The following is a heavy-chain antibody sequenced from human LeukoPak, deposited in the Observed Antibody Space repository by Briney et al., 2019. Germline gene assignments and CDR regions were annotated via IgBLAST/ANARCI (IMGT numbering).Heavy chain of an antibody. Sequence: GASVKVSCKASGYTFTSYGISWARHAPGQGLEWMGWISAYNGNTNYAQKLQGRVIMTTDTSTSTAYMELRSLRSDDTAVYYCARTYYYDSSGSLPDYWGQGTLVTVSS. V-gene: IGHV1-18*01. CDR2: ISAYNGNT. CDR3: ARTYYYDSSGSLPDY. CDR1: GYTFTSYG. D-gene: IGHD3-22*01. J-gene: IGHJ4*02.